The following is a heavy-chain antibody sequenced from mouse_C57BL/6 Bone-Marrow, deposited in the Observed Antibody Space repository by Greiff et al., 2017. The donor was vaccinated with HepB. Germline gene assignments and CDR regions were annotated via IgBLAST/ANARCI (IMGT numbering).Heavy chain of an antibody. J-gene: IGHJ4*01. Sequence: EVQGVESGPELVKPGASVKISCKASGYSFTGYYMNWVKQSPEKSLEWIGEINPSTGGTTYNQKFKAKATLTVDKSSSTAYMQLKSLTSEDSAVYYCARYYYDMDYWGQGTSVTVSS. CDR3: ARYYYDMDY. CDR1: GYSFTGYY. V-gene: IGHV1-42*01. CDR2: INPSTGGT.